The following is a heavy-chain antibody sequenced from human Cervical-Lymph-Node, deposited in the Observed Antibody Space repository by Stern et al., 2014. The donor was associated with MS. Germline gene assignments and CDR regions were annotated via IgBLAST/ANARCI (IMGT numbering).Heavy chain of an antibody. CDR2: INRDSGTI. D-gene: IGHD6-19*01. CDR1: GFTFDDYA. J-gene: IGHJ4*02. CDR3: ARVVAGIAVSGSYFDY. V-gene: IGHV3-9*01. Sequence: EVQLVESGGGLVQPGRSLRLSCAASGFTFDDYAMHWVRQAPGKGLEWVSGINRDSGTIGYADSVKGRFTISRDNAKNSLYLQMNSLRAEDTALYYCARVVAGIAVSGSYFDYWGQGTLVTVSS.